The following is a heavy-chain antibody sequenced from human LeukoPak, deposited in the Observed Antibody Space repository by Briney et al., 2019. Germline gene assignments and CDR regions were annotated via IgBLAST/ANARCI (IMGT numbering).Heavy chain of an antibody. CDR2: INHSGST. D-gene: IGHD6-13*01. Sequence: PSETLSLTCAVYGGSFSGYYWSRIRQPPGKGPEWIGEINHSGSTNYNPSLKSRVTISVDTSKNQFSLKLSSVTAADTAVYYCARGSDSSPINPYYYYYYMDVWGKGTTVTVSS. V-gene: IGHV4-34*01. CDR3: ARGSDSSPINPYYYYYYMDV. J-gene: IGHJ6*03. CDR1: GGSFSGYY.